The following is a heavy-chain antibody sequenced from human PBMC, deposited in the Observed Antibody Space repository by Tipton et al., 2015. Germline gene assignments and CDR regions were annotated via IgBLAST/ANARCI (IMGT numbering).Heavy chain of an antibody. V-gene: IGHV4-61*01. D-gene: IGHD4-23*01. Sequence: TLSLTCTVSGGSVSTSNYYWGWIRQSPGKGLEWIGYISYSGSTHYNPSLKSRVTISVDTSKTQFSLKMRSVTATDTAVYYCARARGRHGGLFDSWGQGTLVTVSS. CDR1: GGSVSTSNYY. CDR2: ISYSGST. CDR3: ARARGRHGGLFDS. J-gene: IGHJ4*02.